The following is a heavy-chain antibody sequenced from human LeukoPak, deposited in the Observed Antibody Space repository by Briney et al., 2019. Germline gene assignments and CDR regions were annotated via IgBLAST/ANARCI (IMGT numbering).Heavy chain of an antibody. D-gene: IGHD6-19*01. V-gene: IGHV4-39*01. Sequence: SETLSLTCTVSGGSISSSSYYWGWIRQPPGKGLEWIGSIYYSGSTYYNPSLKSRVTISVDTSKNQFSLKLSSVTAADTAVYYCARHLIPVSRWLGWFDPWGQGTLVTVSS. CDR1: GGSISSSSYY. J-gene: IGHJ5*02. CDR3: ARHLIPVSRWLGWFDP. CDR2: IYYSGST.